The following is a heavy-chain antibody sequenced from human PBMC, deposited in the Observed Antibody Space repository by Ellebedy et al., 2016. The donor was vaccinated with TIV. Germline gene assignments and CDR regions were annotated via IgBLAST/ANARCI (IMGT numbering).Heavy chain of an antibody. D-gene: IGHD3-16*02. CDR1: GGSISSGGSY. V-gene: IGHV4-31*03. CDR3: ARASDGGRYGSYRQYYFDY. CDR2: IYYSGST. J-gene: IGHJ4*02. Sequence: SETLSLTCTVSGGSISSGGSYWSWIRQHPGKGLEWIGYIYYSGSTYYNPSLKTRVTISVDTSKNQFSLKLSSVTAADTAVYYCARASDGGRYGSYRQYYFDYWGQGTLVAVSS.